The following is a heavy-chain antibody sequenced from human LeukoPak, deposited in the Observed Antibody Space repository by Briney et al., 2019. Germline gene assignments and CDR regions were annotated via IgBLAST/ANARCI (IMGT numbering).Heavy chain of an antibody. CDR2: IIPIFGTA. Sequence: AASVKVSCKASGGTFSSYAISWARQAPGQGLEWMGGIIPIFGTANYAQKFQGRVTITTDESTSTAYMELSSLRSEDTAVYYCARGAIAVAARWFDPWGQGTLVTVSS. J-gene: IGHJ5*02. D-gene: IGHD6-19*01. CDR3: ARGAIAVAARWFDP. V-gene: IGHV1-69*05. CDR1: GGTFSSYA.